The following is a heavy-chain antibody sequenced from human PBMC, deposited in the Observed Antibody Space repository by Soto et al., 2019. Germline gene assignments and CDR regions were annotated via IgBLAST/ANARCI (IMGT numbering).Heavy chain of an antibody. J-gene: IGHJ6*02. D-gene: IGHD3-10*01. CDR3: ARDLKRFGESHPYFHGMDV. Sequence: EVQLLESGGGLVQPGGSLRLSCAASTFTFTSYAMTWVRQAPGKGLEWVSSVTGNGGGTYYAESVKGRFTISRDNPKSTLYLQMNSLRVEDTAVYYCARDLKRFGESHPYFHGMDVWGQGTTVTVSS. V-gene: IGHV3-23*01. CDR1: TFTFTSYA. CDR2: VTGNGGGT.